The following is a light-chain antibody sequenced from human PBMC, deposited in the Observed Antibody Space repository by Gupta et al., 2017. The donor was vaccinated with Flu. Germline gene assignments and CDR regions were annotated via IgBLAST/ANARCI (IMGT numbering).Light chain of an antibody. CDR2: LGS. CDR3: RQALQTPGT. J-gene: IGKJ4*01. CDR1: QSLLHSNGYNY. V-gene: IGKV2-28*01. Sequence: DILLTQSPLSVPVTPGEPAAISCRSSQSLLHSNGYNYLDWYLQKPVQSPQLLIYLGSNRASGVPDRFSGSGSGTDFTLKISRVEAEDVGVYYCRQALQTPGTFGGGTKVEIK.